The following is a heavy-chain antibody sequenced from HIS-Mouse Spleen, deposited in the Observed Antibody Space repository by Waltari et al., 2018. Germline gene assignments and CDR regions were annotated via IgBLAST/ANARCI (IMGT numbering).Heavy chain of an antibody. V-gene: IGHV4-39*07. Sequence: QLQLQESGPGLVKPSETLSLTCTVSGGSISSSSYYWGGIRQPPGKGLEWIGSIYYSGRTYYTPCLKSRVTIAVDTSKNQFSLKLSSVTAADTAVYYCAREIPYSSSWYDWYFDLWGRGTLVTVSS. CDR3: AREIPYSSSWYDWYFDL. CDR1: GGSISSSSYY. D-gene: IGHD6-13*01. J-gene: IGHJ2*01. CDR2: IYYSGRT.